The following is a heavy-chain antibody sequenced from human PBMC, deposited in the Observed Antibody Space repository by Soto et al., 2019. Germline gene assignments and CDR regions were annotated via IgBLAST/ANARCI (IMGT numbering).Heavy chain of an antibody. Sequence: SETRSLTCTVSGGSMNSGDFYWNWIRQPPGKGLEWIGYIYYSGSSYINPSLTSRVTMSVDRPRNQFSLGLTSVTVADTAVYYCARSVGTNWFDPWGQGTLVTVSS. CDR2: IYYSGSS. J-gene: IGHJ5*02. CDR1: GGSMNSGDFY. V-gene: IGHV4-30-4*01. CDR3: ARSVGTNWFDP.